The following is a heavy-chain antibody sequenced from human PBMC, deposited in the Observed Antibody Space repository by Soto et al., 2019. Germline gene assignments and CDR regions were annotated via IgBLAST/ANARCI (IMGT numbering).Heavy chain of an antibody. D-gene: IGHD6-6*01. V-gene: IGHV5-10-1*01. CDR2: IDPSDSYT. J-gene: IGHJ6*02. CDR3: ASRYSSSNYYGMDV. Sequence: RKISCKGSGYSFTSYWISWVRQMPGKGLEWMGRIDPSDSYTNYSPSFQGHVTISADKSISTAYLQWSSLKASDTAMYYCASRYSSSNYYGMDVWGQGTTVTVSS. CDR1: GYSFTSYW.